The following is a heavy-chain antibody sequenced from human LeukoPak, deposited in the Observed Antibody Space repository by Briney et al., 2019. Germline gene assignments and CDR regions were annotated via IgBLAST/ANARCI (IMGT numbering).Heavy chain of an antibody. CDR3: AKEGSSGWYGGGYYYYYYMDV. CDR1: GFTFSSYG. CDR2: ISGKGGST. V-gene: IGHV3-23*01. Sequence: GTLRLSCAASGFTFSSYGMSWVRQAPGKGLEWVSAISGKGGSTYYADSVKGRFTISRDNSKNTLYLQMNSLRAEDTAVYYCAKEGSSGWYGGGYYYYYYMDVWGKGTTVTISS. D-gene: IGHD6-19*01. J-gene: IGHJ6*03.